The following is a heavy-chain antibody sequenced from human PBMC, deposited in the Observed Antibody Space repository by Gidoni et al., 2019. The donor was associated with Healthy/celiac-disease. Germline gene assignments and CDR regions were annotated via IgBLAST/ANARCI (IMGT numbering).Heavy chain of an antibody. Sequence: EVQLVESGGGLVQPGGSLRLSCAASGFTFSSYSMNWVRQAPGKGMEWVSDLSSSSNIYYADSVKGRFTSSRDNAKNSLYLQMNSLRDEDTAVYYCARGSLLELGYSSIPGDLDYWGQGTLVTVSS. CDR2: LSSSSNI. J-gene: IGHJ4*02. CDR3: ARGSLLELGYSSIPGDLDY. D-gene: IGHD6-19*01. CDR1: GFTFSSYS. V-gene: IGHV3-48*02.